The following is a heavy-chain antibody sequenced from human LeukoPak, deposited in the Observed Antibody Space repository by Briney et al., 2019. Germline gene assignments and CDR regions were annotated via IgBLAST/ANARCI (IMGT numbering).Heavy chain of an antibody. CDR2: IYYSGST. V-gene: IGHV4-59*01. Sequence: SETLSLTCTVSGGSISSYYWSWIRQPPGKGLEWIGYIYYSGSTNYNPSLKSRVTISVDTSKNQFSLKLSSVTAADTAVYYCARNGILDYWGQGTLVTVSS. D-gene: IGHD1-26*01. J-gene: IGHJ4*02. CDR1: GGSISSYY. CDR3: ARNGILDY.